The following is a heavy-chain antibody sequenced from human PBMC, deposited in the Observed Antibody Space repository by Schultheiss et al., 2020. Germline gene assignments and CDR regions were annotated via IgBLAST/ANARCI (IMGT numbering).Heavy chain of an antibody. J-gene: IGHJ4*02. CDR3: ARGRLGAVSY. CDR1: GGSLKGYY. D-gene: IGHD2/OR15-2a*01. CDR2: IRHSGRT. V-gene: IGHV4-34*01. Sequence: SQTLSLTCAVYGGSLKGYYWTWIRQAPGKGLEWLGEIRHSGRTSYNPSLKSRINLTVDTAKNQLSLKLSSVTAADTAVYFCARGRLGAVSYWGQGTLVTVAS.